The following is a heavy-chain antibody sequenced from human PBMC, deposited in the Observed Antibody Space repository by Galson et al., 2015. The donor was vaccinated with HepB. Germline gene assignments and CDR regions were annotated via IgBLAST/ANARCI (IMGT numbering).Heavy chain of an antibody. Sequence: SLRLSCAASGFIFRSFGMHWVRQAPGKGLEWVAVIWYDGSNIYYADSVKGRFTISRDTSKNTLYLQMNSLRAEDTAVYYCAKEALPDYGGITGFESWGRGTLVAVSS. CDR2: IWYDGSNI. V-gene: IGHV3-33*03. J-gene: IGHJ4*02. D-gene: IGHD4-23*01. CDR3: AKEALPDYGGITGFES. CDR1: GFIFRSFG.